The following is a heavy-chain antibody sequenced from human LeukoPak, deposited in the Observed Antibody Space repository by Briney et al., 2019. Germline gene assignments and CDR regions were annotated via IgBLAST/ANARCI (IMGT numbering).Heavy chain of an antibody. CDR2: IIPIFGTA. Sequence: ASVKVSCTASGGTFSSYAISWVRQAPGQGLEWMGGIIPIFGTANYAQKFQGRVTITADESTSTAYMELSSLRSEDTAMYYCARRSEDAFDIWGQGTMVTVSS. V-gene: IGHV1-69*13. CDR3: ARRSEDAFDI. CDR1: GGTFSSYA. J-gene: IGHJ3*02.